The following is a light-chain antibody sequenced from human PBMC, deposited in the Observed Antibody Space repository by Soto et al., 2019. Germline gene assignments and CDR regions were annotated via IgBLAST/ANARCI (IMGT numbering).Light chain of an antibody. Sequence: QSVLTQPASVSGSPGQSITISCTGTSSDVGGYNHVSWYQQHPGKVPRVIIYDVSERPSGVPDRFSGSKSGNTASLTISGLQAEDEAVYYCCSYAGGHTWVFGGGTELTVL. CDR1: SSDVGGYNH. V-gene: IGLV2-11*01. J-gene: IGLJ3*02. CDR3: CSYAGGHTWV. CDR2: DVS.